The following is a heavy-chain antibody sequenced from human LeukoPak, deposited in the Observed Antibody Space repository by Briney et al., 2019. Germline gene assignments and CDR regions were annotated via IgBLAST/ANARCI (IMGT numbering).Heavy chain of an antibody. CDR2: ISSRSSAI. CDR1: GFTFSSYS. CDR3: ARSPTTVTSHFDY. D-gene: IGHD4-17*01. J-gene: IGHJ4*02. Sequence: GSLRLSCAASGFTFSSYSMNWVRQAPGKGLEWLSYISSRSSAIYYADSVRGRFTISRDDAKNLLYLQMNSLRAEDTAVYYCARSPTTVTSHFDYWGQGTLVTVSS. V-gene: IGHV3-48*01.